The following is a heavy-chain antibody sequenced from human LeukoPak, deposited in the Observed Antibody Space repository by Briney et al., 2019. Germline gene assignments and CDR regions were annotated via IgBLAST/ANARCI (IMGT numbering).Heavy chain of an antibody. CDR1: GFTVTTYY. D-gene: IGHD1-26*01. V-gene: IGHV3-66*01. J-gene: IGHJ4*02. CDR3: ARRLEYSGSKGVFDY. Sequence: GESLRLSCAASGFTVTTYYMTWVRQAPGKGLEWVSIIYSGGYTDYADSVKGRFTISRDNSKNTLDLQMNSLRAEDTAVYYCARRLEYSGSKGVFDYWGQGTLVTVSS. CDR2: IYSGGYT.